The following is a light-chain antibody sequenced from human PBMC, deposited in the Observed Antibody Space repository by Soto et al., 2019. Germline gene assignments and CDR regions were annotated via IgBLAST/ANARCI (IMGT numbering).Light chain of an antibody. CDR3: SSYTSSSTYV. J-gene: IGLJ1*01. Sequence: QSVLTQPASVSGSPGQSITISCTGTSSDVGGYNYVSWYQQHPGKAPKLMIYDVSNRPSGVSNSFSGSKSGNTASLTISGLQAEDEADYYCSSYTSSSTYVFGTGTKVTV. V-gene: IGLV2-14*01. CDR1: SSDVGGYNY. CDR2: DVS.